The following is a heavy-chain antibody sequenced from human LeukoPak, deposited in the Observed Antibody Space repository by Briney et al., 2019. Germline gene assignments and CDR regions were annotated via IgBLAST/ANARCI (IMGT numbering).Heavy chain of an antibody. CDR1: GGSISSYY. D-gene: IGHD6-19*01. V-gene: IGHV4-59*01. CDR3: ARFRGGSSGWYTNDY. J-gene: IGHJ4*02. Sequence: SETLSLTCTVSGGSISSYYWSWIRQPPGKGLEWIGYIYYSGSTNYNPSLKSRVTISVDTSKNQFSLKLSSVTAADTAVYYCARFRGGSSGWYTNDYWGQGTLVTVSS. CDR2: IYYSGST.